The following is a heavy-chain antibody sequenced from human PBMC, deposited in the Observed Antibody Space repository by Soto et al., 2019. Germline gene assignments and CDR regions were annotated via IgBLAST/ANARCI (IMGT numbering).Heavy chain of an antibody. J-gene: IGHJ6*02. CDR3: ARRAVTSPTYYYGMDV. D-gene: IGHD4-17*01. V-gene: IGHV5-51*01. Sequence: GESLKISCKGSGYSFISYWIGWVRQMPGKGLEWMGIIYPGDSDTRYSPSFQGQVTISADKSISTAYLQWSSLKASDTAMYYCARRAVTSPTYYYGMDVWGQGTTVTVSS. CDR1: GYSFISYW. CDR2: IYPGDSDT.